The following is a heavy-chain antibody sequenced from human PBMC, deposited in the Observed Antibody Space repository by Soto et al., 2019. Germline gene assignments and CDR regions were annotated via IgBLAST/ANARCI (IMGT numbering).Heavy chain of an antibody. J-gene: IGHJ6*02. CDR1: GFTFSSYD. CDR2: IGTAGDT. V-gene: IGHV3-13*01. CDR3: ARDRRRTYXDFWSGFGGAYYYGMDV. Sequence: GGSLRLSCAASGFTFSSYDMHWVRQATGKGLEWVSAIGTAGDTYYPGSVKGRFTISRENAKNSLYLQMNSLRAGDTAVYYCARDRRRTYXDFWSGFGGAYYYGMDVWGQGTTVTVSS. D-gene: IGHD3-3*01.